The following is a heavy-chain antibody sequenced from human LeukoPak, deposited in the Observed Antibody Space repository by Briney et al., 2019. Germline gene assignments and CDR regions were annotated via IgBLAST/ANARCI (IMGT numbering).Heavy chain of an antibody. V-gene: IGHV3-23*01. Sequence: GGSLRLSCAASGFTFSSYAVSWVRQAPGKGLEWVSAISGSGGSTYYADSVKGRFTISRDNSKNTLYLQMNSLRAEDTAVYYCAKDRYPAYYYDSSGQLDYWGQGTLVTVSS. J-gene: IGHJ4*02. CDR3: AKDRYPAYYYDSSGQLDY. CDR2: ISGSGGST. D-gene: IGHD3-22*01. CDR1: GFTFSSYA.